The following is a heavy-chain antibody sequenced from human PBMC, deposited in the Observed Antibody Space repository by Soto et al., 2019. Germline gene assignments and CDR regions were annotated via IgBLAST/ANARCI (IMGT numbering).Heavy chain of an antibody. V-gene: IGHV3-30-3*01. CDR2: ISYDGNNK. D-gene: IGHD6-19*01. J-gene: IGHJ4*02. Sequence: RRLSCAASGFTISTYAMHWVRQAPGKGLEWVGVISYDGNNKYYADSVKGRFTISRDNSENTLYLQMNSLRAEDTAVYYCARTVAGTSSLFDYWGQGTLVTVSS. CDR3: ARTVAGTSSLFDY. CDR1: GFTISTYA.